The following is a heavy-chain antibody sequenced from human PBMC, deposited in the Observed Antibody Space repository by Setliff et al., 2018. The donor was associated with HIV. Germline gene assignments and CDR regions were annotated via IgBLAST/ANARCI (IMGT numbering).Heavy chain of an antibody. V-gene: IGHV3-7*01. CDR3: ARSLWGFVRNAAFEI. CDR2: IKQDGSEK. CDR1: GFTFSTYW. Sequence: PGESLKISCAASGFTFSTYWMNWVRQAPGKGLEWVANIKQDGSEKYYVDSVKGRFTISRDNAKNSLYLQMNSLRVEDSAVYYCARSLWGFVRNAAFEIWGQGTMVTVSS. D-gene: IGHD3-16*01. J-gene: IGHJ3*02.